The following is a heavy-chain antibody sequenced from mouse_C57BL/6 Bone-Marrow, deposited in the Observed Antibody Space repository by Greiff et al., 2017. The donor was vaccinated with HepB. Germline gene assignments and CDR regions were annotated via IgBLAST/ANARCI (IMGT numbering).Heavy chain of an antibody. J-gene: IGHJ2*01. CDR2: IYPGDGDT. D-gene: IGHD3-2*02. V-gene: IGHV1-82*01. CDR1: GYAFSSSW. Sequence: VQLQQSGPELVKPGASVKISCKASGYAFSSSWMNWVKQRPGKGLEWIGRIYPGDGDTNYNGKFKGKATLTADKSSSTAYMQLSSLTSEDSAVYFCARGKDSSGPFDYWGQGTTLTVSS. CDR3: ARGKDSSGPFDY.